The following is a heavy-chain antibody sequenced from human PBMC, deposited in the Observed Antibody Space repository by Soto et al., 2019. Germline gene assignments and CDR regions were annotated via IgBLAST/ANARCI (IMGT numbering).Heavy chain of an antibody. Sequence: GGSLRLSCAASGFTFSSYGMHWVRQAPGKGLEWVAVISYDGSNKYYADSVKGRFTISRDNSKNTLYLQMNSLRAEDTAVYYCAKDLPRSGWNYYYYGMDVWGQGTTVTVSS. J-gene: IGHJ6*02. CDR1: GFTFSSYG. V-gene: IGHV3-30*18. CDR3: AKDLPRSGWNYYYYGMDV. CDR2: ISYDGSNK. D-gene: IGHD6-19*01.